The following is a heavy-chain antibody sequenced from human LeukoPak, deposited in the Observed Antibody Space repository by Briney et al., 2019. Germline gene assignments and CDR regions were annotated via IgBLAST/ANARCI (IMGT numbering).Heavy chain of an antibody. Sequence: SETLSLTCTVSGDSISSNSYYWAWIRQPPGKGLEWIGVIYYNGRTFYNPSLDSRLTISVDTYKDQFSLKLSSVTASDTAVYYCARRSGRTPNCFDPWGQGTLVTVSS. CDR2: IYYNGRT. V-gene: IGHV4-39*01. CDR1: GDSISSNSYY. CDR3: ARRSGRTPNCFDP. D-gene: IGHD6-25*01. J-gene: IGHJ5*02.